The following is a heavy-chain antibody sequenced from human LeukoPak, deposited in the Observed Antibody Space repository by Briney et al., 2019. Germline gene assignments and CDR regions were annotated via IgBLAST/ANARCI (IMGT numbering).Heavy chain of an antibody. CDR1: RFTFSSYA. J-gene: IGHJ6*03. D-gene: IGHD3-9*01. V-gene: IGHV3-23*01. CDR3: ARDQYYDILTGYIRYYYYYMDV. CDR2: ISGSGGST. Sequence: GGSLRLSCAASRFTFSSYAMSWVRQAPGKGLEWVSGISGSGGSTDYSYSVKSRFTISRDNSKSTLYLQMNSLRAEDTAVYYCARDQYYDILTGYIRYYYYYMDVWGKGTTVTVSS.